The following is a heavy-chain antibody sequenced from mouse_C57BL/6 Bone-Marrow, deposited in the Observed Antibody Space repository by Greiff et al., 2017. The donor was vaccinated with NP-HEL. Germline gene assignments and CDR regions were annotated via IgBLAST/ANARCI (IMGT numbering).Heavy chain of an antibody. D-gene: IGHD2-5*01. Sequence: QVQLQQSGPELVKPGASVKISCKASGYAFSSSWMNWVKQRPGKGLEWIGRIYPGDGDTNYNGKFKGKATLTADKSSSTAYMQLSSLTSEDSAVYFCANALGYSKDYWGQGTTLTVSS. V-gene: IGHV1-82*01. CDR3: ANALGYSKDY. CDR2: IYPGDGDT. CDR1: GYAFSSSW. J-gene: IGHJ2*01.